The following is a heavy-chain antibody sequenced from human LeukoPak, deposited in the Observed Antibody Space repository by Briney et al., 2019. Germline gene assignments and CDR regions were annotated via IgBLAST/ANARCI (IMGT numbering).Heavy chain of an antibody. Sequence: QPGGFLRLSCAASGFTFSSYGMHWVRQAPGKGLEWVAVISYDGSKKYYADSVKGRFTISRDNSKNTLYLQMNSLRAEDTAVYYCAKDRPMGIVVDSYMDVWGKGTTVTVSS. CDR3: AKDRPMGIVVDSYMDV. D-gene: IGHD2-2*03. V-gene: IGHV3-30*18. J-gene: IGHJ6*03. CDR2: ISYDGSKK. CDR1: GFTFSSYG.